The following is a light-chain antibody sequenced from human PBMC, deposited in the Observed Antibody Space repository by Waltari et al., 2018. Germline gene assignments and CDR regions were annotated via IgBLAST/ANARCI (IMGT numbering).Light chain of an antibody. J-gene: IGKJ1*01. CDR3: QHYRSSPPP. CDR1: QSVSSGY. V-gene: IGKV3-20*01. Sequence: EIVLTQSPGTLSLSPGERAPLSCRASQSVSSGYLAWYQQEPGQAPRLLIYGASNRAAGIPDRFSGGGSGTDFTLTISRLEPEDFAVYYCQHYRSSPPPFGQGTNVEIK. CDR2: GAS.